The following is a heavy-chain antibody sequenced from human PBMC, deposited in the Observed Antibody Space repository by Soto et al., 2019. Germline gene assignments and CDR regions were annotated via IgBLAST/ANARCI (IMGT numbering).Heavy chain of an antibody. CDR2: IDPSDSYT. CDR3: ARQGDSSGYYYVYFDY. D-gene: IGHD3-22*01. V-gene: IGHV5-10-1*01. CDR1: GYSFTSYW. Sequence: TGESLKISCKGSGYSFTSYWISWVRQMPGKGLEWMGRIDPSDSYTNYSPSFQGHVTISADKSISTAYLQWSSLKASDTAMYYCARQGDSSGYYYVYFDYWGQGTLVTVSS. J-gene: IGHJ4*02.